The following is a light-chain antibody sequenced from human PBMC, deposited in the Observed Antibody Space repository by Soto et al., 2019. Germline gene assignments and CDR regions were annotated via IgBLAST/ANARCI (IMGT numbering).Light chain of an antibody. J-gene: IGKJ3*01. CDR3: QQLNSYPQT. Sequence: DIQLTQSPSFLSASVGDRVTITCRASQGISSYLAWYQQKPGKAPKLLIYAASTLQSGVPSRFSGSGSGTEFTLTISSLQPEDFATYYCQQLNSYPQTFGPWTKVDIK. V-gene: IGKV1-9*01. CDR2: AAS. CDR1: QGISSY.